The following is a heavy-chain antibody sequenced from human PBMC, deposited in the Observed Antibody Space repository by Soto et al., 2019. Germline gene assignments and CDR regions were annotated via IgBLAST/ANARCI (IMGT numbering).Heavy chain of an antibody. Sequence: QVQLVESGGGVVQPGRSLRLSCAASGFTFSSYGMHWVRQAPGKGLEWVAVISYDGSNKYYADSVKGRFTISRDNXKXTXXLQMDSLRAEDTGVYYWAEEMRGNYDFWSGGPFDPWGQGTLVTVSS. D-gene: IGHD3-3*01. CDR1: GFTFSSYG. CDR2: ISYDGSNK. CDR3: AEEMRGNYDFWSGGPFDP. J-gene: IGHJ5*02. V-gene: IGHV3-30*18.